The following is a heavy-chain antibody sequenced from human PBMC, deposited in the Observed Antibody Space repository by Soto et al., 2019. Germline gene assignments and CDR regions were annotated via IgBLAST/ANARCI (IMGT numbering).Heavy chain of an antibody. CDR2: INHSGST. Sequence: QVQLQQWGAGLLKPSETLSLTCAVYGGSFSGYYWSWIRQPPGKGLEWMGEINHSGSTNYNPPLKSRFTISVDTSKNQFSLKLSSVTAADTAVYYCARFWGRWYYGSGSHPIDYWGQGTLVTVSS. D-gene: IGHD3-10*01. CDR1: GGSFSGYY. V-gene: IGHV4-34*01. CDR3: ARFWGRWYYGSGSHPIDY. J-gene: IGHJ4*02.